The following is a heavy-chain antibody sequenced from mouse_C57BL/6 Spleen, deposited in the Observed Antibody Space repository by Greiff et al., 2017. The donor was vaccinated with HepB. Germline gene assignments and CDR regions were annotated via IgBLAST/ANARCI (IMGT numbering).Heavy chain of an antibody. D-gene: IGHD2-5*01. V-gene: IGHV5S21*01. CDR3: TRRGYSNPNWYFDV. CDR2: ISSGGDYI. J-gene: IGHJ1*03. CDR1: GFTFSSYA. Sequence: EVKLVESGEGLVKPGGSLKLSCAASGFTFSSYAMSWVRQTPEKRLEWVAYISSGGDYIYYADTVKGRFTISRDNARNTLYLQMSSLKSEDTAMYYCTRRGYSNPNWYFDVWGTGTTVTVSS.